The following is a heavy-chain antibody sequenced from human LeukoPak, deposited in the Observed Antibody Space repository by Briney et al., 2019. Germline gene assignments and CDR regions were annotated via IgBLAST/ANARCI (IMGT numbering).Heavy chain of an antibody. D-gene: IGHD6-13*01. Sequence: PGGSLRLSCAASGFTFISYGMHWVRQAPGKGLEWVAVIWYDGSNKYYADSVKGGFRISRDNSKNTLYLQMNSLRAEDTAVYYCARDTIAAVRFDHWGQGTLVIVSS. J-gene: IGHJ4*02. CDR3: ARDTIAAVRFDH. CDR1: GFTFISYG. CDR2: IWYDGSNK. V-gene: IGHV3-33*01.